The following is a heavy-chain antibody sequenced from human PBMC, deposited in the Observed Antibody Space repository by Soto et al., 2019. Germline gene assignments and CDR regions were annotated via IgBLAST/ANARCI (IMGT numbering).Heavy chain of an antibody. V-gene: IGHV3-23*01. J-gene: IGHJ1*01. CDR2: LSLDTGP. CDR3: ATRVTKNFQH. D-gene: IGHD2-21*02. Sequence: GGSLRLSCAASGFTFSSYAMSWVRQAPGGGLEWVSTLSLDTGPYYGESVRGRFTVSRDNSRNTLYLQMNSLRGEDTAVYYCATRVTKNFQHWGQGTLVTVSS. CDR1: GFTFSSYA.